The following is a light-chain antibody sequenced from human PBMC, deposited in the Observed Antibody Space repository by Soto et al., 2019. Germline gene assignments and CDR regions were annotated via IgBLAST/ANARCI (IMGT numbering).Light chain of an antibody. CDR3: SSYTSNNTPFV. V-gene: IGLV2-14*01. CDR1: SSDVGNYIY. CDR2: EVS. J-gene: IGLJ1*01. Sequence: QSALTQPASVSGSPGQSITISCTGTSSDVGNYIYVSWFQHHPGKAPKLMIYEVSNRPSGVSNRFSASKSGNTASLTISGLQAEDEADYYCSSYTSNNTPFVFGTGTKVTVL.